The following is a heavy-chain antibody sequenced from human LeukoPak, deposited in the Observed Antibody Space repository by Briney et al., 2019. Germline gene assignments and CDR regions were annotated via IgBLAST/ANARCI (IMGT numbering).Heavy chain of an antibody. CDR2: ISYDGSNK. V-gene: IGHV3-30*18. J-gene: IGHJ4*02. D-gene: IGHD2-15*01. CDR3: AKGDVRLPQYYLDY. Sequence: GGSLRLSCAASGFTFSSYGMHWVRQAPGKGLEWVAVISYDGSNKYYADSVKGRFTISRDNSKNTLYLQMNSLRAEDTAVYYCAKGDVRLPQYYLDYWGQGTLVTVSP. CDR1: GFTFSSYG.